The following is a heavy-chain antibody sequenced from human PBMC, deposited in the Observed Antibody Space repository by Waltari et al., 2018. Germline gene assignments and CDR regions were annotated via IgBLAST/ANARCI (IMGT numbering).Heavy chain of an antibody. Sequence: EVQLVESGGGLVQPGGSLRLSCAASGFTFSSYWMHWVRQAPGKGLVWVSRINSDGSSTSYADSVKGRFTISRDNAKNTLYLQMNSLRAEDTAVYYCARVGIFLGSSSYYGMDVWGQGTTVTVSS. CDR3: ARVGIFLGSSSYYGMDV. V-gene: IGHV3-74*01. D-gene: IGHD6-6*01. J-gene: IGHJ6*02. CDR1: GFTFSSYW. CDR2: INSDGSST.